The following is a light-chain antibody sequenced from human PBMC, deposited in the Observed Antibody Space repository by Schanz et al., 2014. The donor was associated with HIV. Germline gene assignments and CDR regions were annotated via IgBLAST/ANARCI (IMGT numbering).Light chain of an antibody. J-gene: IGKJ2*01. V-gene: IGKV3-20*01. CDR3: LQYNDDVYT. Sequence: EIVMTQSPGTLSLSPGERATLSCRASQSVTSRYLAWYKQKHGQAPRLLIFDASIRATGIPDRFSGSGSGTDFTLTISSLQPGDFATYYCLQYNDDVYTFGQGTKLEIK. CDR1: QSVTSRY. CDR2: DAS.